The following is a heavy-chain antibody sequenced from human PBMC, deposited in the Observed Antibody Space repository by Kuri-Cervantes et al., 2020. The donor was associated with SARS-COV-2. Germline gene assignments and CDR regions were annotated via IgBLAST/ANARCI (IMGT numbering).Heavy chain of an antibody. CDR1: GFTVSSNY. CDR3: ARVSYDSN. V-gene: IGHV3-53*01. D-gene: IGHD3-22*01. J-gene: IGHJ4*02. Sequence: ETLSLTCAASGFTVSSNYMSWVRQAPGKGLEWVSVIYSGGSTYYADSVKGRFTISRDNSKNTLYLQMNSLRAEDTAVYYCARVSYDSNWGQGTLVTVSS. CDR2: IYSGGST.